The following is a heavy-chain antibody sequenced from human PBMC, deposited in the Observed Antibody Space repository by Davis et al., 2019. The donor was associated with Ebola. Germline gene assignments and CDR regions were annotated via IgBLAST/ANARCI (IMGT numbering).Heavy chain of an antibody. V-gene: IGHV3-48*02. Sequence: GESLKISCAASGFTFSSYGMNWVRQAPGKGLEWVSYISSSSSTIYYADSVKGRFTISRDNAKNSLYLQMNSLRDEDTAVYYCARDALYSSSWFPFDYWGQGTLVTVSS. J-gene: IGHJ4*02. CDR2: ISSSSSTI. D-gene: IGHD6-13*01. CDR1: GFTFSSYG. CDR3: ARDALYSSSWFPFDY.